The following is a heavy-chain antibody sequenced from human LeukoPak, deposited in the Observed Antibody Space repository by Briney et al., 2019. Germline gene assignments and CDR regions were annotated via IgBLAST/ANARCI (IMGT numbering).Heavy chain of an antibody. J-gene: IGHJ4*02. D-gene: IGHD7-27*01. CDR1: GITFSSYA. CDR3: ARETGDQRIFDY. Sequence: RGASLTLCCAPSGITFSSYAQHWVRRAPGERERRVAVISYDGINEYYAVSVKGRFTISRDNSKNTLYLQMNSLRAEDTAVYYCARETGDQRIFDYWGQGTLVTVSS. CDR2: ISYDGINE. V-gene: IGHV3-30*04.